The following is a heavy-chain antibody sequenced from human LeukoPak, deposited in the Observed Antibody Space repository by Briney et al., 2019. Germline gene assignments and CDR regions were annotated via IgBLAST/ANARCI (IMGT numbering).Heavy chain of an antibody. Sequence: GGSLRLSCAASGFTVSNNYMNWVRQAPGKGLEWVSLIYSGGSTYYADSVKGRFSISRDNSKNTLYLQMNSLRAEDTAVYYCARAGGSYADFQHWGQGTLVTASS. J-gene: IGHJ1*01. CDR1: GFTVSNNY. CDR2: IYSGGST. V-gene: IGHV3-53*01. D-gene: IGHD1-26*01. CDR3: ARAGGSYADFQH.